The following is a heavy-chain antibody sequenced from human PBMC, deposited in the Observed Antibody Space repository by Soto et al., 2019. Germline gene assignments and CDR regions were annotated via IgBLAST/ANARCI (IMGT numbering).Heavy chain of an antibody. Sequence: ASVKVSCKASGYTFTSYAICWVRQAPGQGLEWMGWISAYNGNTNYAQKLQGRVTMTTDTSTSTAYMELRSLRSDDTAVYYCARWQQQLGWFDPWGQGTLVTVSS. CDR3: ARWQQQLGWFDP. CDR2: ISAYNGNT. D-gene: IGHD6-13*01. CDR1: GYTFTSYA. V-gene: IGHV1-18*01. J-gene: IGHJ5*02.